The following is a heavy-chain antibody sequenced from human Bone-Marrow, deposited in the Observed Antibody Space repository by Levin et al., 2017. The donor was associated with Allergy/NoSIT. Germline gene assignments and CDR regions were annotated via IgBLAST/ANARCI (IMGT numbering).Heavy chain of an antibody. CDR1: GSGYTLTQLS. J-gene: IGHJ1*01. V-gene: IGHV1-24*01. D-gene: IGHD3-10*01. Sequence: GESLKISCRVSGSGYTLTQLSIHWVRQAPGNGLQWMGGFDPEDDKAIYAQMFQGRVSMTEDTSADTAYLDLSSLRSDDTAVYYCATAFGGNFSLHEYFHHWGQGTLVTVSS. CDR2: FDPEDDKA. CDR3: ATAFGGNFSLHEYFHH.